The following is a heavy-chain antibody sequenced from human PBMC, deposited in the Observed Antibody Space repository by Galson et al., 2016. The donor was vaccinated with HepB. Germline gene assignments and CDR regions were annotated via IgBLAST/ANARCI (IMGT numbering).Heavy chain of an antibody. V-gene: IGHV3-74*01. CDR2: VSKDGSGT. CDR3: VRDGDDYNFDY. J-gene: IGHJ4*02. CDR1: GFTFSSYY. D-gene: IGHD5-24*01. Sequence: SLRLSCAASGFTFSSYYMHWVRQAPGKGPVWVSRVSKDGSGTSYPDYVRGRFTISRDNAKNTVHLQMNSLRPEDTAVYYCVRDGDDYNFDYWGQGSLVTVSS.